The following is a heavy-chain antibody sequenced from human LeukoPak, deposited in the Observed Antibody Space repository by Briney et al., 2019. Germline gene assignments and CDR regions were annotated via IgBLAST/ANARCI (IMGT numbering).Heavy chain of an antibody. J-gene: IGHJ4*02. CDR2: ISYDGSNK. D-gene: IGHD3-16*01. Sequence: PGRSLRLSCAASGFTFSSYGMHWVRQAPGKGLGWVAVISYDGSNKYYADSVKGRFTISRDNSKNTLYLQMNSLRAEDTAVYYCAKDLAPDYWGQGTLVTVSS. CDR1: GFTFSSYG. CDR3: AKDLAPDY. V-gene: IGHV3-30*18.